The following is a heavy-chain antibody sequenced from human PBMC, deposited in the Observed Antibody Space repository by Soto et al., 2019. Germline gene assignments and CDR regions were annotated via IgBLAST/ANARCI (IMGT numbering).Heavy chain of an antibody. J-gene: IGHJ6*02. D-gene: IGHD3-10*01. Sequence: QVQLVQSGAEVKKPGSSVKVSCKASGGTFSSYAISWVRQAPGQGLEWMGGIIPIFGTANYAQKFQGRVTITADESTSTAYMELSSLRSEDTAVYYCAALWFVDSPNSNYYYGMDVWGQGTTVTVSS. CDR3: AALWFVDSPNSNYYYGMDV. CDR1: GGTFSSYA. CDR2: IIPIFGTA. V-gene: IGHV1-69*01.